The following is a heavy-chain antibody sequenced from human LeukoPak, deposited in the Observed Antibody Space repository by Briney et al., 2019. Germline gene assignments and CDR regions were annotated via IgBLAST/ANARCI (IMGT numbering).Heavy chain of an antibody. Sequence: GESLKISCKASGYRFTTDYIGWVRQMPGKGLEWMGIIYPDDSETNYSPSFQGQVSMSVDKSINTAYLQWSSLKASDTAIYYCARRAQGSNWSEGNRFDPWGQGTPVTVSS. CDR1: GYRFTTDY. J-gene: IGHJ5*02. V-gene: IGHV5-51*01. CDR3: ARRAQGSNWSEGNRFDP. D-gene: IGHD1-20*01. CDR2: IYPDDSET.